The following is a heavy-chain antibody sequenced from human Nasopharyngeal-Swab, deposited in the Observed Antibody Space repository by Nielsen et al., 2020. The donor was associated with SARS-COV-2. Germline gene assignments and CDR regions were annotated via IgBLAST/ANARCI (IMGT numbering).Heavy chain of an antibody. CDR2: IDNDGSTT. D-gene: IGHD1-1*01. V-gene: IGHV3-74*01. J-gene: IGHJ3*01. CDR1: GLTLRTYY. Sequence: GGSLRFSCEASGLTLRTYYMHWVRQAPGKGPVWVSHIDNDGSTTTYADSVKGRFTISRDNAKNTLYLQMNSLRVEDTAVYYCVRGSLQHAFDLWGPGTIVTVSS. CDR3: VRGSLQHAFDL.